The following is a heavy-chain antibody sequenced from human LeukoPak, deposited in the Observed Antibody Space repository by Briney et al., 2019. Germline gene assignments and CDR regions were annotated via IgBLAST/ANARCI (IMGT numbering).Heavy chain of an antibody. V-gene: IGHV3-23*01. D-gene: IGHD2-8*02. CDR2: ITSSGDGT. CDR3: AKGTDTTGRHNFDI. CDR1: GFTFTSYA. J-gene: IGHJ4*02. Sequence: GGSLRLSCEASGFTFTSYAMHWVHQAPGKGLEWVSSITSSGDGTFYTDPLSGRFTISRDNAKKAVFLQMKSLRRGDSALYFCAKGTDTTGRHNFDIWGQGTLVTVSS.